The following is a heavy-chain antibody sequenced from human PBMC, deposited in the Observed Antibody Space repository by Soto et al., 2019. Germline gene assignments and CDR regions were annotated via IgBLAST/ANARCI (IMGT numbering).Heavy chain of an antibody. D-gene: IGHD3-9*01. J-gene: IGHJ4*02. Sequence: PSATLSLTCTVSGGSISNYYWSWIRQPPGKGLEWIGYIYYFGSTNYNPSLKSRVTISVDTSKNQFSLKLSSVTAADTAVYYCARHSPDFDWLSQFDYWGQGTLVTVSS. CDR2: IYYFGST. CDR3: ARHSPDFDWLSQFDY. CDR1: GGSISNYY. V-gene: IGHV4-59*08.